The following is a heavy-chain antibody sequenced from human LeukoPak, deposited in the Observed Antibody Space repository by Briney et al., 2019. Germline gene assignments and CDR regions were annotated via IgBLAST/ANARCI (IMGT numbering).Heavy chain of an antibody. Sequence: QPGGSLRLSCAASGFTFSSYAIHWVRQAPGKGLEWVAVISYDGSNKYYADFVKGRFTLSRDNSKNTLYLQMNSLRPEDSAVYSCAREGVGQQLVKRRDAFDIWGQGTMVTVSS. CDR3: AREGVGQQLVKRRDAFDI. D-gene: IGHD6-13*01. CDR1: GFTFSSYA. V-gene: IGHV3-30*04. J-gene: IGHJ3*02. CDR2: ISYDGSNK.